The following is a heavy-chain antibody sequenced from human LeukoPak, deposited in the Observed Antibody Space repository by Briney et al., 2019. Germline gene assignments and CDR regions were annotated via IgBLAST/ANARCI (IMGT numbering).Heavy chain of an antibody. D-gene: IGHD3-22*01. V-gene: IGHV1-46*01. CDR3: ASEAGSGYYVSLDY. J-gene: IGHJ4*02. CDR2: INPSGGST. Sequence: ASVKVSRRASGYTFTSYYMHWVRQAPGQGLERMGIINPSGGSTSYAQKFQGRVTMTRDTSTSTVYMELSSLRSEDTAVYYCASEAGSGYYVSLDYWGQGTLVTVSS. CDR1: GYTFTSYY.